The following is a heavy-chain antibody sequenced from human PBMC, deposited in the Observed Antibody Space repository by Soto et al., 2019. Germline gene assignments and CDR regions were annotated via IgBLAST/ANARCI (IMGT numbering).Heavy chain of an antibody. CDR1: GFTFDYYW. CDR3: ARRDRGGFDL. CDR2: VHSGGTTT. D-gene: IGHD3-10*01. J-gene: IGHJ3*01. V-gene: IGHV3-74*01. Sequence: EVQLVESGGGLVQPGESLRLSCAASGFTFDYYWMHWVRQAPGKGLVWVSRVHSGGTTTTYADSVKGRFTISRDNARNTVSLQMSSLRAEDTAIYDCARRDRGGFDLWGHGTMVTVSS.